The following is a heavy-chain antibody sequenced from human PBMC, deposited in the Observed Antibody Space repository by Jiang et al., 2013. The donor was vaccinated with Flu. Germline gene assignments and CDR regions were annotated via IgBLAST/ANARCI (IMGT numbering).Heavy chain of an antibody. CDR3: ARHMDGVYYYDTSGPSLFDY. CDR1: GGSISSNTY. V-gene: IGHV4-39*01. D-gene: IGHD3-22*01. CDR2: IYYSGTT. Sequence: PSETLSLTCTVSGGSISSNTYWGWICQPPGKGLEWIGTIYYSGTTYYNPSLESRVTISVDASKNQFSLKLSSVTATDTAVYYCARHMDGVYYYDTSGPSLFDYWGQGTLVTVSS. J-gene: IGHJ4*02.